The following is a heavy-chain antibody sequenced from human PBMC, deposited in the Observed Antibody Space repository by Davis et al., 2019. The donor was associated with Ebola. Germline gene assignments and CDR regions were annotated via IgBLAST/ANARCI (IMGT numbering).Heavy chain of an antibody. D-gene: IGHD3-10*01. CDR1: GSTFSSYA. J-gene: IGHJ6*02. Sequence: GGLLRPSCPPLGSTFSSYAMHWVRPAPGKGLEWVAVISYDGSNKYYADSVKGRFTISRDNSKNTLYLQMNSLRAEDTAVYYCAKAITMVRGVIADLGYYYYGMDVWGQGTTVTVSS. CDR2: ISYDGSNK. CDR3: AKAITMVRGVIADLGYYYYGMDV. V-gene: IGHV3-30-3*01.